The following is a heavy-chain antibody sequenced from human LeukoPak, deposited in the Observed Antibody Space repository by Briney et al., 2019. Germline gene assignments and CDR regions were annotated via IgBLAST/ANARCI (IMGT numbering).Heavy chain of an antibody. D-gene: IGHD6-13*01. J-gene: IGHJ6*03. Sequence: SETLSLTCTVSGGSISSYYWSWIRQPAGKGLEWIGRIYTSGSTNYNPSLKSRVTMSVDTSKNQFSLKLSSVTAADTAVYYCASGVYSSSWYWGYYYYMDVWGKGTTVTVSS. V-gene: IGHV4-4*07. CDR2: IYTSGST. CDR1: GGSISSYY. CDR3: ASGVYSSSWYWGYYYYMDV.